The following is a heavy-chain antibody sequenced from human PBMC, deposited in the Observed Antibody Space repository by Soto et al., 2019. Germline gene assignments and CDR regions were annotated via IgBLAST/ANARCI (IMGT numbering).Heavy chain of an antibody. Sequence: SQTLSLPCAISGDSVSSNSAAWTWIRQSPSRGLEWLGRTYYRSKWYNDYAVSVKSRISINPDTSKNQFSLQLNSVTPEDTAVYYCARDQPLYDYISGSFSWFDPWGQGTLVTVSS. J-gene: IGHJ5*02. CDR3: ARDQPLYDYISGSFSWFDP. V-gene: IGHV6-1*01. D-gene: IGHD3-10*01. CDR1: GDSVSSNSAA. CDR2: TYYRSKWYN.